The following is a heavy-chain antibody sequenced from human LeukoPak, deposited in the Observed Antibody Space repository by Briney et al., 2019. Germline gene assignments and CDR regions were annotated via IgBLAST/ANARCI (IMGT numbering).Heavy chain of an antibody. CDR3: VKRVGGSIRFFEI. Sequence: PGGSLRLSCAASGFIFSNSDMSWVRQAPGKGLEWVSSISGSHTGTYYADSVKGRFTVSRDNSKNTLYVQMNSLRVEDTAVHFCVKRVGGSIRFFEIWGQGSLVTVSS. D-gene: IGHD6-25*01. CDR2: ISGSHTGT. V-gene: IGHV3-23*01. J-gene: IGHJ4*02. CDR1: GFIFSNSD.